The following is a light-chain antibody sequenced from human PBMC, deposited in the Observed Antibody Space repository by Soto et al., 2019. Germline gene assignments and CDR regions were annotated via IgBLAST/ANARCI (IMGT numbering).Light chain of an antibody. J-gene: IGLJ3*02. CDR1: SSDVGGYNY. V-gene: IGLV2-8*01. CDR3: SSYAGSSNWV. CDR2: EVS. Sequence: QSALTQPASVSGSPGQSITISCTGTSSDVGGYNYVSWYQQHPGKAPKLMIYEVSKRPAGVPDRFSGSKSGNTAAPTVSVHQAEDEADYYCSSYAGSSNWVFGGGTKVTVL.